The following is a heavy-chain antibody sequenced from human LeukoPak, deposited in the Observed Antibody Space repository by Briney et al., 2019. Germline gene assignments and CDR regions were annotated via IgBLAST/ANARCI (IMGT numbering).Heavy chain of an antibody. V-gene: IGHV4-39*01. Sequence: SETLSLTCAVTNGSVSSDGFYWAWIRQPPGKGLEWIGSINYSGNTYYTPSLKSRVTISVDTSRNQFSLKVNSVTAADTAVFYCARLTMVRGGGAFDTWGQGTMVTVSS. CDR3: ARLTMVRGGGAFDT. J-gene: IGHJ3*02. CDR2: INYSGNT. CDR1: NGSVSSDGFY. D-gene: IGHD3-10*01.